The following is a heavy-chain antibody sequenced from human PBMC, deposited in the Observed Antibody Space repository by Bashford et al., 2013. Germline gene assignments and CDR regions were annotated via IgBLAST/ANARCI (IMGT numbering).Heavy chain of an antibody. CDR3: ARASADIDY. CDR2: IYHSGST. CDR1: GFTFSTYSM. J-gene: IGHJ4*02. V-gene: IGHV4-4*02. Sequence: GSLRLSCAASGFTFSTYSMNWVRQAPGKGLEWIGEIYHSGSTNYNPSLKSRVTISVDKSKNQFSLKLSSVTAADTAVYYCARASADIDYWGQGNPGHRLL.